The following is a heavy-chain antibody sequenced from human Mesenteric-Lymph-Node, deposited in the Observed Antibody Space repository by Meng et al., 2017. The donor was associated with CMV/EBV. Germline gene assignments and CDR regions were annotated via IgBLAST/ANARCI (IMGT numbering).Heavy chain of an antibody. CDR2: INHSRST. CDR3: ARGSSYDILTGYFDY. D-gene: IGHD3-9*01. CDR1: GGSFSGYY. Sequence: QSQLHQGGAGVLKPAATLSVTFAVYGGSFSGYYWNWIRQSPENGLEWVGEINHSRSTTYTPSFTSRIIISVDTSTNQISLNMSSVTAADTAVYYCARGSSYDILTGYFDYWGQGALVTVSS. J-gene: IGHJ4*02. V-gene: IGHV4-34*01.